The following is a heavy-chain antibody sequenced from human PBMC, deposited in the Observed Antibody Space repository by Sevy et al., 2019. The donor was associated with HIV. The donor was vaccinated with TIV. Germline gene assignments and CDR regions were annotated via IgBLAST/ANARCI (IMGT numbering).Heavy chain of an antibody. CDR1: GLTFSSDS. CDR3: ARDVDTLFVRSFDS. D-gene: IGHD5-18*01. J-gene: IGHJ4*02. Sequence: GGSLRLSCVVSGLTFSSDSMNWVRQAPGKGLEWLAYISSSSRTIYYADSVEGRFTISRDNDKKSVFLQMNNLRDEDSATYYCARDVDTLFVRSFDSWGQRTLVTVSS. CDR2: ISSSSRTI. V-gene: IGHV3-48*02.